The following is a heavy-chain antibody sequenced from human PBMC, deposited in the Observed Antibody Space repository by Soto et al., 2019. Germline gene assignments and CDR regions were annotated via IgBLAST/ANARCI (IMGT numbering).Heavy chain of an antibody. Sequence: GASVKVSCKASGYTFTGYYMHWVRQAPGQGLEWMGWINPNSGGTNYAQKFQDWVTMTRDTSISTAYMELSRLRSDDTAVYYCSRDGYGAPVYYGMDVWGQGTTVTVSS. CDR3: SRDGYGAPVYYGMDV. CDR2: INPNSGGT. V-gene: IGHV1-2*04. J-gene: IGHJ6*02. D-gene: IGHD4-17*01. CDR1: GYTFTGYY.